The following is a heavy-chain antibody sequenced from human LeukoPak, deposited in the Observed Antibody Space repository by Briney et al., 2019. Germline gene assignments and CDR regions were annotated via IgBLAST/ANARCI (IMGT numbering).Heavy chain of an antibody. Sequence: VGSLRLSCAASGFTFSDYSMNWVRQAPGKGLEWVSYITSSSSAIYYADSVKGRFTISRDNAKNSLYLQMNSLRAEDTAVYYCARVRGSYHFDYWGQGTLVTVSS. CDR3: ARVRGSYHFDY. CDR2: ITSSSSAI. CDR1: GFTFSDYS. D-gene: IGHD1-26*01. J-gene: IGHJ4*02. V-gene: IGHV3-48*01.